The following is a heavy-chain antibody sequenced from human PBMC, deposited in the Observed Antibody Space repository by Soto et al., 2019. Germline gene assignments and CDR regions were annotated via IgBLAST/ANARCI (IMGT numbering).Heavy chain of an antibody. CDR1: VFTFSSYA. Sequence: GSLRLSCAASVFTFSSYAMHWVRQAPGKGLEWVAVISYDGSNKYYADSVKGRFTISRDNSKNTLYLQMNSLRAEDTAVYYCARDGSYYYGSGSYPPWFDPWGQGTLVTVSS. V-gene: IGHV3-30-3*01. CDR3: ARDGSYYYGSGSYPPWFDP. D-gene: IGHD3-10*01. CDR2: ISYDGSNK. J-gene: IGHJ5*02.